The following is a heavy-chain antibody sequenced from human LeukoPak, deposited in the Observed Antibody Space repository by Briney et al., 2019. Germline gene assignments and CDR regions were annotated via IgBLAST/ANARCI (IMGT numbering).Heavy chain of an antibody. V-gene: IGHV3-7*03. Sequence: GVSLRLSCTASGFTVISYWMTWVRQAPGKGLKWVSNIHKDGSEKYYVYSVRGRFTISRDNAENSLYLQMDSLRAEDTAVYFCARRWCAAHCYGVGDSGKGTTVTVSS. CDR1: GFTVISYW. J-gene: IGHJ6*04. CDR3: ARRWCAAHCYGVGD. D-gene: IGHD2-8*02. CDR2: IHKDGSEK.